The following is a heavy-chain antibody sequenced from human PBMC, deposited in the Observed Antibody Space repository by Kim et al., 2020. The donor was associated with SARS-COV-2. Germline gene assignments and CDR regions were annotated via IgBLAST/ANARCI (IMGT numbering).Heavy chain of an antibody. CDR3: ATEGVTTLDY. Sequence: TYYADSVQGRFTISRDNSKTTLYLQMNSLITEDTAVYYCATEGVTTLDYWGQGTLVTVSS. D-gene: IGHD4-17*01. J-gene: IGHJ4*02. V-gene: IGHV3-66*01. CDR2: T.